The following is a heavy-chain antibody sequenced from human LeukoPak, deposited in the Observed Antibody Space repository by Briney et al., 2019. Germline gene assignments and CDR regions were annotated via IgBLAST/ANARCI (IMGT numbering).Heavy chain of an antibody. CDR1: GYTFTSYG. Sequence: ASVNVSCKASGYTFTSYGISWVRQAPGQGLEWMGWISAYNGNTNYAQKLLGRVTMTTDTSTSTAYMELRSLRSDDTAVYYCARVNSEVGATGNFDYWGQGTLVTVS. J-gene: IGHJ4*02. D-gene: IGHD1-26*01. CDR2: ISAYNGNT. V-gene: IGHV1-18*01. CDR3: ARVNSEVGATGNFDY.